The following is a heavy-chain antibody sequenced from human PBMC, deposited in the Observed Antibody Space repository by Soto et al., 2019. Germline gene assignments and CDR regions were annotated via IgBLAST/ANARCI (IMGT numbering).Heavy chain of an antibody. Sequence: QAQLQESGPGLVKPSQTLSLTCSVSGGSISSGDYYWSWIRRPPGKGLEWIGYIYYSGSTYYNPSLKSRVTMSIDTSKNQFSMKLNSVTAADTAVYYCARRGASHASWSGYSSYYYYAMDVWGQGTTVTVSS. J-gene: IGHJ6*02. D-gene: IGHD3-3*01. CDR2: IYYSGST. CDR1: GGSISSGDYY. CDR3: ARRGASHASWSGYSSYYYYAMDV. V-gene: IGHV4-30-4*01.